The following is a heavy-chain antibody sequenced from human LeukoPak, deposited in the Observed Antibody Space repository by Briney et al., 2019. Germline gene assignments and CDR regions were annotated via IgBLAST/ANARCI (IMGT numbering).Heavy chain of an antibody. CDR1: GINFADYA. CDR2: ISADGGST. V-gene: IGHV3-43*02. CDR3: AKESGKFDY. Sequence: PAGGSLRLSCVVSGINFADYAMHWVRQPPGKGLEWVSLISADGGSTFSADSVKGRFSISRDNSKNSLYLQMNSLRSEDTAMYYCAKESGKFDYWGQGTLVAVSS. J-gene: IGHJ4*02.